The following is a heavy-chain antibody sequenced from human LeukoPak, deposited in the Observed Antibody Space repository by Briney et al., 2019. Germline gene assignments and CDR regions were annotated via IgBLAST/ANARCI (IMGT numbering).Heavy chain of an antibody. CDR2: IYYSGST. CDR3: ARETVRDYFDY. Sequence: SETLSLTCTVSGGSISSSSYYWGWIRQPPGKGLEWIGSIYYSGSTYYNPSLKSRVTISVDTSKNQFSLKLSSATAADTAVYYCARETVRDYFDYWGQGTLVTVSS. CDR1: GGSISSSSYY. V-gene: IGHV4-39*01. J-gene: IGHJ4*02.